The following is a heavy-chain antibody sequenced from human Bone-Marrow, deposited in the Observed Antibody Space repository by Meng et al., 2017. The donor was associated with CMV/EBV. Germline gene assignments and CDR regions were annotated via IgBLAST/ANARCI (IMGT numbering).Heavy chain of an antibody. CDR3: ARVLRRLGTWLHHGLFDS. CDR1: GGSISSGYYY. V-gene: IGHV4-30-4*08. CDR2: IYYSGST. D-gene: IGHD3-16*01. Sequence: SETLSLTCTVSGGSISSGYYYWSWIRQPPGKGLEWLGYIYYSGSTYYNPSLKSRVTISVDTSKNQFSLRLSSVTAADTALYYCARVLRRLGTWLHHGLFDSWGQGTLVTVSS. J-gene: IGHJ4*02.